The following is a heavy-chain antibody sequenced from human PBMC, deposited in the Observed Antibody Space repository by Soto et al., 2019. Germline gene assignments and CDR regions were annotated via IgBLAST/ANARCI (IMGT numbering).Heavy chain of an antibody. Sequence: GRLLRVSCGASGFTCSSYAVIWVLKAPGKGLEWVSAISGSGGSTYYADSVKGRFTISRDNSKNTLYLQMNSLRAEDTAVYYCAKGAGPYYFEYWGQGTLVTVSS. CDR2: ISGSGGST. CDR1: GFTCSSYA. CDR3: AKGAGPYYFEY. D-gene: IGHD6-13*01. J-gene: IGHJ4*02. V-gene: IGHV3-23*01.